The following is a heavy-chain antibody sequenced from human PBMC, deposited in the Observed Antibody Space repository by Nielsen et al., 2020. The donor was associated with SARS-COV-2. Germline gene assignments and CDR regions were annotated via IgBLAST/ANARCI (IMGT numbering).Heavy chain of an antibody. D-gene: IGHD3-16*02. CDR2: IYHSGST. CDR3: ARDWYDYVWGSYRPLNYFDY. Sequence: VRQAPGKGLEWIGSIYHSGSTNYNPSLKSRVTISVDKSKNQFSLKLSSVTAADTAVYYCARDWYDYVWGSYRPLNYFDYWGQGTLVTVSS. V-gene: IGHV4-4*02. J-gene: IGHJ4*02.